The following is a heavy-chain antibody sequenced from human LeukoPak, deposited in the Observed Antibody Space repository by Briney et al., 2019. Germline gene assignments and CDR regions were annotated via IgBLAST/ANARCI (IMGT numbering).Heavy chain of an antibody. J-gene: IGHJ3*02. D-gene: IGHD4-23*01. CDR3: AKAVDYGGNSDAFDI. CDR1: GFIFDDYA. Sequence: PGGSLRLSCAASGFIFDDYAMHWVRQAPGKGLEWVSGISWNSGSIGYADSVKGRFIIYRDNAKNSLYLQMNSLRAEDMALYYCAKAVDYGGNSDAFDIWGQGTMVTVSS. CDR2: ISWNSGSI. V-gene: IGHV3-9*03.